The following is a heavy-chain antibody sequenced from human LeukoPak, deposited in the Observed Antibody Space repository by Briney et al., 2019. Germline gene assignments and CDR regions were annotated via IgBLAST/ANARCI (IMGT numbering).Heavy chain of an antibody. Sequence: SVKVSCKASGGTFSSYAISWVRQAPGQGLEWMGGIIPIFGTANYAQKFQGRVTITADESTSTAYMELSSLRSEDTAVYYCAREGLRYCSSTSCYASSPYYYYGMDVWGQGTTVTVSS. V-gene: IGHV1-69*13. CDR2: IIPIFGTA. CDR1: GGTFSSYA. J-gene: IGHJ6*02. D-gene: IGHD2-2*01. CDR3: AREGLRYCSSTSCYASSPYYYYGMDV.